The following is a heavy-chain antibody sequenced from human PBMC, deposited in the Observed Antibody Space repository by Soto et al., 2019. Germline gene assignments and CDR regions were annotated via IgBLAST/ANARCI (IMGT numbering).Heavy chain of an antibody. D-gene: IGHD2-8*01. J-gene: IGHJ4*02. CDR2: MSVYDGNT. Sequence: QVHLVQSGAEVKKPGASLKVSCKASGYKFTNFYLAWVRQAPGQGLEWMGTMSVYDGNTDYEQKFQDRVVMTTDTSTTTSYMELGRLRSDDSAVYYCAKVEYGALVYLDLWGQGTQVIVSS. CDR1: GYKFTNFY. V-gene: IGHV1-18*01. CDR3: AKVEYGALVYLDL.